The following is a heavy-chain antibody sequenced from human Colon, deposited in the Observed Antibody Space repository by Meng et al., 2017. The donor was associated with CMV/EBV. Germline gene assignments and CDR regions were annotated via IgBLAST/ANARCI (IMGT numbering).Heavy chain of an antibody. D-gene: IGHD2-2*01. CDR3: ARYEDYCSDTACFLGPYFDN. J-gene: IGHJ4*02. CDR2: ISGHNGNT. Sequence: ASVKVSCKASGYSLTSYGISWVRQAPGQGLEWMGWISGHNGNTNYAQKLQGRVTMTTDTSTSTAYMELRSLRSDDTAVYYCARYEDYCSDTACFLGPYFDNWGQGTLVTVSS. CDR1: GYSLTSYG. V-gene: IGHV1-18*01.